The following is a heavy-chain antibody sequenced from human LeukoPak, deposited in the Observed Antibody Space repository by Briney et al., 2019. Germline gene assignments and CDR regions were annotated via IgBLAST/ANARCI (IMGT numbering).Heavy chain of an antibody. CDR3: ARAGGSQFYHYYYYMDV. D-gene: IGHD5-24*01. CDR1: GYTFTSYD. J-gene: IGHJ6*03. CDR2: MNPNSGNT. V-gene: IGHV1-8*03. Sequence: ASVKVSCKASGYTFTSYDINWVRQATGQGLEWMGWMNPNSGNTGYAQKFQGRVTITRNTSISTAYMELSSLRSEDTAVYYCARAGGSQFYHYYYYMDVWGKGTTVTVSS.